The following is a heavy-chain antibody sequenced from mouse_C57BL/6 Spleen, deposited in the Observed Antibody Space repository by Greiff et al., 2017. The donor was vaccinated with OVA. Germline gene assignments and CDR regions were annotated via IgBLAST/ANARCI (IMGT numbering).Heavy chain of an antibody. J-gene: IGHJ3*01. V-gene: IGHV10-1*01. CDR2: IRSKSNNYAT. D-gene: IGHD1-1*01. CDR3: VASHYYGSPWFAY. CDR1: GFSFNTYA. Sequence: DVKLQESGGGLVQPKGSLKLSCAASGFSFNTYAMNWVRQAPGKGLEWVARIRSKSNNYATYYADSVKDRFTISRDDSESMLYLQMNNLKTEDTAMYYCVASHYYGSPWFAYWGQGTLVTVSA.